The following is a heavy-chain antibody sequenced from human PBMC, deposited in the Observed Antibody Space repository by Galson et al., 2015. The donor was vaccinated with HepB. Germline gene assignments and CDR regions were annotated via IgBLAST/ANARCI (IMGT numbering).Heavy chain of an antibody. Sequence: SVKVSCKASGGTFSSYTISWVRQAPGQGLEWMERIIPILGIANYAQKFQGRVTITADKSTSTAYMELSSLRSEDTAVYYCAREWRADTAMVFEGKDYYYGMDVWGQGTTVTASS. CDR1: GGTFSSYT. J-gene: IGHJ6*02. CDR3: AREWRADTAMVFEGKDYYYGMDV. D-gene: IGHD5-18*01. V-gene: IGHV1-69*04. CDR2: IIPILGIA.